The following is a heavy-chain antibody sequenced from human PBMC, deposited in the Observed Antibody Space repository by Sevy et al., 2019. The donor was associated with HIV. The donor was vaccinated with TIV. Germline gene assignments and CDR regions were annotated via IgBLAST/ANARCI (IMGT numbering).Heavy chain of an antibody. CDR1: GFTFSKYP. CDR3: AREGCTKPHDY. Sequence: GGSLRLSCAASGFTFSKYPMSGVRQPPGKGLEWVSTLSFGCGEINYADSVKGRFTISRDNSKSSVYLQMNNLRPEDTAVYYCAREGCTKPHDYWGQGTLVTVSS. J-gene: IGHJ4*02. CDR2: LSFGCGEI. D-gene: IGHD2-8*01. V-gene: IGHV3-23*01.